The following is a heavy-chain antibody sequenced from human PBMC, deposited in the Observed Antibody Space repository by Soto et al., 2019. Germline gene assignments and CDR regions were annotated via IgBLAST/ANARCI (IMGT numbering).Heavy chain of an antibody. Sequence: GGSLRLSCAASGFTFSSYSMNWVRQAPGKGLEWVSSISSSSSYIYYADSVKGRFTISRDNAKNLLYLQMNSLRAEDTAVYYCARGSTGATYYYGMDVWGQGTTVTVSS. CDR1: GFTFSSYS. CDR3: ARGSTGATYYYGMDV. J-gene: IGHJ6*02. V-gene: IGHV3-21*01. CDR2: ISSSSSYI. D-gene: IGHD1-26*01.